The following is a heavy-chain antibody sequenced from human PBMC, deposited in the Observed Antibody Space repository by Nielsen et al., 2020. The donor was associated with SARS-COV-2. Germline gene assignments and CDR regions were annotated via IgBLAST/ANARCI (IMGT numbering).Heavy chain of an antibody. V-gene: IGHV4-34*01. CDR3: ARGRLTTPYFDY. D-gene: IGHD4-17*01. CDR1: GGSFSGYY. J-gene: IGHJ4*02. Sequence: SETLSLTCAVSGGSFSGYYWSWIRQPPGKGLEWIGEINHSGSTNYNPSLKSRVTISVDTSKNQFSLKLSSVTAADTAVYYCARGRLTTPYFDYWGQGTLVTVSS. CDR2: INHSGST.